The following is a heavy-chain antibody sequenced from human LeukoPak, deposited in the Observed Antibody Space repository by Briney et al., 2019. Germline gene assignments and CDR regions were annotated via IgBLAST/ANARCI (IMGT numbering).Heavy chain of an antibody. J-gene: IGHJ6*02. CDR2: IYYSGST. CDR3: ARWRGDYYGMDV. Sequence: SETLSLTCTVSGGSISSYYWSWIRQPPGKGLEWIGYIYYSGSTNYNPSLKSRVTISVDTSKNQFSLKLSSVTAADTAVYYCARWRGDYYGMDVWGQGTTVTASS. V-gene: IGHV4-59*01. D-gene: IGHD3-10*01. CDR1: GGSISSYY.